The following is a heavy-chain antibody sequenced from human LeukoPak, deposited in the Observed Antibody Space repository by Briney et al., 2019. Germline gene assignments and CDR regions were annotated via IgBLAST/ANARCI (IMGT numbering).Heavy chain of an antibody. Sequence: GGSLRLSCAASGFTFSSYAMHWVRQAPGKGLEWVAVISYDGSNKYYADSVKGRFTISRDNSKNTLYLQMNSLRAEDTAVYYCARDSYCTNGVCYFFDYWGQGTLVTVSS. CDR3: ARDSYCTNGVCYFFDY. CDR2: ISYDGSNK. V-gene: IGHV3-30-3*01. CDR1: GFTFSSYA. J-gene: IGHJ4*02. D-gene: IGHD2-8*01.